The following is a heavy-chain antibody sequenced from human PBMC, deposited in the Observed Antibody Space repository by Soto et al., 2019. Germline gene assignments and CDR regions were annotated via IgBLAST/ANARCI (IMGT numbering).Heavy chain of an antibody. CDR3: TTLAYGDYLVGCHLDY. CDR2: IRSKVNNYAT. CDR1: GFSFSDFA. Sequence: EVQLVESGGGLVQPGGSLKLSCAASGFSFSDFAIHWVRQASGKGLEWVGRIRSKVNNYATAYAASVKGRFTISRDDSKNTAYLKMYSLKTEDTALYCCTTLAYGDYLVGCHLDYWGQGTLVTVSS. D-gene: IGHD4-17*01. J-gene: IGHJ4*02. V-gene: IGHV3-73*02.